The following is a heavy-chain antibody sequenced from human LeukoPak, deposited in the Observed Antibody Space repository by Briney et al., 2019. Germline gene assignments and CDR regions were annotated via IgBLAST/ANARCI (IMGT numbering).Heavy chain of an antibody. J-gene: IGHJ4*02. CDR1: GGTFSSYA. CDR3: ARVLDDSPTEYYFDY. CDR2: IIPTFGTA. V-gene: IGHV1-69*13. Sequence: SVKVSCKASGGTFSSYAISWVRQAPGQGLEWMGGIIPTFGTANYAQKFQGRVTITADESTSTAYMELSSLRSEDTAVYYCARVLDDSPTEYYFDYWGQGTLVTVSS. D-gene: IGHD3/OR15-3a*01.